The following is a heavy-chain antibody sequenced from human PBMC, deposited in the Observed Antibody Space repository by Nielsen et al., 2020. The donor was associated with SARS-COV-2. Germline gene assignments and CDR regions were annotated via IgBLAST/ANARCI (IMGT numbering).Heavy chain of an antibody. D-gene: IGHD5-18*01. CDR3: AREGDTYGVRNFDY. J-gene: IGHJ4*02. Sequence: SETLSLTCTVSGGSINSGHWWSWVRQSPEKGLEWIGYMYYGANTYHNPSLKSRITISIDTSKNQFSLRLSSVTVEDTAMYYCAREGDTYGVRNFDYWGQGVMVTVSS. V-gene: IGHV4-4*02. CDR1: GGSINSGHW. CDR2: MYYGANT.